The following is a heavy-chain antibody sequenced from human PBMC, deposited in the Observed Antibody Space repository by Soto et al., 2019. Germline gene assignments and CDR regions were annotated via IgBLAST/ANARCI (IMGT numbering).Heavy chain of an antibody. V-gene: IGHV5-51*01. J-gene: IGHJ6*02. CDR3: ARQGCSGGSCYQPNYYYGMDV. Sequence: LGESLKISCKGSGYSFTSYWIGWVRQMPGKGLEWMGIIYPGDSDTRYSPSFQGQVTISADKSISTAYLQWSSLKASDTAMYYCARQGCSGGSCYQPNYYYGMDVWGQGTTVTVSS. CDR2: IYPGDSDT. CDR1: GYSFTSYW. D-gene: IGHD2-15*01.